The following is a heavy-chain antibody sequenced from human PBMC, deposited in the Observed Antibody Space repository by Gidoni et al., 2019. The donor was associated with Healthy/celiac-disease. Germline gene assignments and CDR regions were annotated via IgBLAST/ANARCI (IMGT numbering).Heavy chain of an antibody. Sequence: EVQLVESGGGLVQPGGSLRLSCAASGFTFSSYWMSWVRQAPGNGTEWVANIKQDGSEKYYVDSVKGRFTISRDNAKNSLYLQMNSLRAEDTAVYYCARDYGGDYYDSSGYANFDYWGQGTLVTVSS. V-gene: IGHV3-7*04. CDR3: ARDYGGDYYDSSGYANFDY. CDR1: GFTFSSYW. D-gene: IGHD3-22*01. J-gene: IGHJ4*02. CDR2: IKQDGSEK.